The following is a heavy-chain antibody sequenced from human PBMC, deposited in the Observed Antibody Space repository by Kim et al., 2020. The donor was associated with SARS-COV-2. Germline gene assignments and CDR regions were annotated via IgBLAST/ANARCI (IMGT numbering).Heavy chain of an antibody. D-gene: IGHD4-17*01. CDR1: GFIFSNYF. CDR3: TRDRPIYGLDY. J-gene: IGHJ4*02. CDR2: ISADGSEK. V-gene: IGHV3-30*04. Sequence: GGSLRLSCGVSGFIFSNYFIHWVRQAPGKGLEWVTVISADGSEKYYADSVKGRFTISRDNSKNTLYLQMNSLRTEDSAVYYCTRDRPIYGLDYWGRGTLVTVSS.